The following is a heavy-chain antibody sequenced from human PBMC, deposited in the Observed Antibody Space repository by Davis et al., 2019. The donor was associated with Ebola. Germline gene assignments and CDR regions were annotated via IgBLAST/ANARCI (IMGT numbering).Heavy chain of an antibody. D-gene: IGHD2-15*01. Sequence: GESLKISCKGSGNSFTNYWIGWVRQMPGKGLEWMGIIYTGDSDTRYSPSFQGQVTISADKSISTAYLQWSSLKASDTAMYYCARPLGYCSGGSCRYYFDYWGQGTLVTISS. CDR1: GNSFTNYW. V-gene: IGHV5-51*01. J-gene: IGHJ4*02. CDR2: IYTGDSDT. CDR3: ARPLGYCSGGSCRYYFDY.